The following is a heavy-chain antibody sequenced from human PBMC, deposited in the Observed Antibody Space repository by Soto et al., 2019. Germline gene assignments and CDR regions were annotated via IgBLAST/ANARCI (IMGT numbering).Heavy chain of an antibody. V-gene: IGHV1-46*01. CDR1: GYTFTSYY. CDR2: INPSGGST. Sequence: ASVKVSCKASGYTFTSYYMHWVRQAPGQGLEWMGIINPSGGSTSYAQKFQGRVTMTRDTSTSTAYMELSRLRSDDTAVYYCARGQKADAFDYWGKGTLVTVAS. CDR3: ARGQKADAFDY. J-gene: IGHJ4*02.